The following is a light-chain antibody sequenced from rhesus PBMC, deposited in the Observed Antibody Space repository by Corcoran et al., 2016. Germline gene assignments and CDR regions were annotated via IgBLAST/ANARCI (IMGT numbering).Light chain of an antibody. Sequence: DIQMTQSPSSLSASVGDTVTITCRASQGISSWLAWYQQKPGNAPKLLIYKASSLQSGVPSRFSCSGSGTDFTLTISSLQSEDFATYYCQQYSSRPYSFGQGTKVEIK. CDR1: QGISSW. CDR3: QQYSSRPYS. V-gene: IGKV1-22*01. CDR2: KAS. J-gene: IGKJ2*01.